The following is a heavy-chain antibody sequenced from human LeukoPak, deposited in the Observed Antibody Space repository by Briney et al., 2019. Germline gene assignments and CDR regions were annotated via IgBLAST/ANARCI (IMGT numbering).Heavy chain of an antibody. Sequence: SETLSLTCAVSGYSISSGYYWGWIRQPPGKGLEWIGSIYHSGSTYYNPSLKSRVTISVDTSKNQFSLKLSSVTAADTAVYYCASALAYYDSSGYLNSNFDYWGQGTLVTVSS. D-gene: IGHD3-22*01. CDR3: ASALAYYDSSGYLNSNFDY. J-gene: IGHJ4*02. CDR1: GYSISSGYY. V-gene: IGHV4-38-2*01. CDR2: IYHSGST.